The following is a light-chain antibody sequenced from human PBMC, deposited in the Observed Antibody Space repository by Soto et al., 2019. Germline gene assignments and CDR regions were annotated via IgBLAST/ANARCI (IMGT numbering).Light chain of an antibody. V-gene: IGKV3-15*01. Sequence: EIVMTQSPATLSVSPGERATLSCRASQSVRSHLAWYQQKPGQPPRLLIYGASTRATGIPVRFSGSGSGTEFTLIISSLRSEDFAVHYCQQYNEWPLSVGGGTKVEIK. CDR2: GAS. CDR3: QQYNEWPLS. J-gene: IGKJ4*01. CDR1: QSVRSH.